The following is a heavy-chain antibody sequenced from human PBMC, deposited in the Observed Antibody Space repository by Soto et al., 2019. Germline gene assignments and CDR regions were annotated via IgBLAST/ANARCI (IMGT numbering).Heavy chain of an antibody. CDR1: ADYTCRCAYS. V-gene: IGHV4-30-2*01. Sequence: PWEIRSLTCGVSADYTCRCAYSWSWIRQPPGKGLEWIGYIYHSGSTYYNPSLKSRVTIAVDRSKNQFSLKLSSVTAADTAAYYCARVPDVYGQGNTVTVS. CDR2: IYHSGST. CDR3: ARVPDV. J-gene: IGHJ6*02.